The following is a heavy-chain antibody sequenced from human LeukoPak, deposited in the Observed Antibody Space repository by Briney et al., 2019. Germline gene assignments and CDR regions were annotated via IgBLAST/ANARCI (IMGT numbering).Heavy chain of an antibody. J-gene: IGHJ5*02. CDR2: IIPIFGTA. Sequence: SVKVSCKASGGTFSSYAISWVRQAPGQRLELMGGIIPIFGTANYAQKFQGRVTITADESTSTAYMELSSLRSEDTAVYYCARGEDCSSTSCYTTPSRNWFDPWGQGTLVTVSS. CDR1: GGTFSSYA. D-gene: IGHD2-2*02. CDR3: ARGEDCSSTSCYTTPSRNWFDP. V-gene: IGHV1-69*13.